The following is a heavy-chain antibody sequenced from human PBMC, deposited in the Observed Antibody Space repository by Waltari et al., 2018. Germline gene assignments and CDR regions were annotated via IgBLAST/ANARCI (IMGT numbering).Heavy chain of an antibody. CDR1: GFTFSSYA. D-gene: IGHD2-15*01. CDR3: ARDRVAATNYYGMDV. CDR2: ISYDGSNK. J-gene: IGHJ6*02. V-gene: IGHV3-30-3*01. Sequence: QVQLVESGGGVVQPGRSLRLSCAASGFTFSSYAMHWVRQAPGKGLEWVAVISYDGSNKYYADSVKGRFTISRDNSKNTLYLQMNSLRAEDTAVYYCARDRVAATNYYGMDVWGQGTTVTVSS.